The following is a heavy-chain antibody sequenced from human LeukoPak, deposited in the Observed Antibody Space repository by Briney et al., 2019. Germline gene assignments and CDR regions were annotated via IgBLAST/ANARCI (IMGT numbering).Heavy chain of an antibody. Sequence: GESLTISCKGSGYTFTSYWIGWVRQLAGKGLEWMGIIYPGDCDTRYSPSFQGQVTISVDKSVTTAYLQWTSLKASDTAMYYCVRRGENTVVADRDYWGQGTLVTVSS. CDR2: IYPGDCDT. CDR3: VRRGENTVVADRDY. J-gene: IGHJ4*02. D-gene: IGHD3-22*01. CDR1: GYTFTSYW. V-gene: IGHV5-51*01.